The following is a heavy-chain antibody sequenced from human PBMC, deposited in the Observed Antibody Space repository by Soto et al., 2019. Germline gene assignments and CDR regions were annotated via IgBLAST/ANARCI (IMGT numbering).Heavy chain of an antibody. CDR2: IYTSRTT. CDR3: AREFPYYESSDSYFDY. V-gene: IGHV4-31*03. CDR1: GDSFGSGSYY. D-gene: IGHD3-16*01. Sequence: SETLSLTCTVSGDSFGSGSYYWCWLRQHPGKGLEWIGYIYTSRTTYYNPSLRSRVTVTPDTSKNQFSLHLNSVTPEDTAVYYCAREFPYYESSDSYFDYWGQGALVTVSS. J-gene: IGHJ4*02.